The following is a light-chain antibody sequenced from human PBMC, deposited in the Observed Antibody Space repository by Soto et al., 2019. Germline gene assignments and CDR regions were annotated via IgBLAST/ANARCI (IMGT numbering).Light chain of an antibody. CDR3: SSYISSSTYV. V-gene: IGLV2-14*01. J-gene: IGLJ1*01. Sequence: QSVLTQPASVSGSPGQSITISCTGTSSDIGRYNYVSWYQQYPGKAPKFMIYDVSNRPSGVSNRFSGSKPGNPASLPISGLQAEDGADYYCSSYISSSTYVFGTGTKSPS. CDR2: DVS. CDR1: SSDIGRYNY.